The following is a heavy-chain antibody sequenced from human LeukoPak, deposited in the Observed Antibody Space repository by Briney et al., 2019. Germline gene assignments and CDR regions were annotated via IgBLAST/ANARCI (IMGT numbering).Heavy chain of an antibody. D-gene: IGHD3-22*01. V-gene: IGHV4-30-2*01. Sequence: SETLSLTCAVSGGSISSGGHSWGWIRQPPGKGLEWIGYIYQSGSTYYTPSLRSRVTISVDRSRNQFSLKLTSVTAADTAVYYCARGRGYYDSTGYYYNRDAFDIWGQGTLVTVSP. CDR3: ARGRGYYDSTGYYYNRDAFDI. J-gene: IGHJ3*02. CDR2: IYQSGST. CDR1: GGSISSGGHS.